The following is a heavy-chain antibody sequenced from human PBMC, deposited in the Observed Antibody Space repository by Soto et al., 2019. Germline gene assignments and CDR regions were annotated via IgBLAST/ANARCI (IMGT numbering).Heavy chain of an antibody. CDR2: INHSGST. CDR1: GGSFSGYC. V-gene: IGHV4-34*01. J-gene: IGHJ6*02. CDR3: ARVTGRYFYGMDV. Sequence: PSETLSLTFAVYGGSFSGYCWSWIRQPPGKGLEWSGEINHSGSTNYNPSLKSRVTISVDTSKNQCSLKLSPVTAADTAVYYCARVTGRYFYGMDVWGQGTTVTVSS.